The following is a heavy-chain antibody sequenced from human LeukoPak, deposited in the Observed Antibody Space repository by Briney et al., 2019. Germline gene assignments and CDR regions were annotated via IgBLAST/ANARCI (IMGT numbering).Heavy chain of an antibody. CDR1: GYTFTSYG. CDR2: ISAYNGNT. CDR3: ARDGSIAVAGYFDY. Sequence: ASVKVSCKASGYTFTSYGVSWVRQAPGQGLEWMGWISAYNGNTNYAQKLQGRVTMTTDTSTSTAYMELRSLRSDDTAVYYCARDGSIAVAGYFDYWGQGTLVTVSS. V-gene: IGHV1-18*01. D-gene: IGHD6-19*01. J-gene: IGHJ4*02.